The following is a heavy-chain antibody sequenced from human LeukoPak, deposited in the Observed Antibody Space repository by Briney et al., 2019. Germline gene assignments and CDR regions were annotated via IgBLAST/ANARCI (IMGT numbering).Heavy chain of an antibody. CDR1: GFTFSSYD. Sequence: PGGSLRLSCEASGFTFSSYDMHWVRQAPGKGLEWVAFIRYDGSYTYYADSVKGRFTISRDNAKNSLYLQMNSLRAEDTAVYYCARLGGIAVTGAIDYWGQGTLVTVSS. CDR3: ARLGGIAVTGAIDY. V-gene: IGHV3-30*02. D-gene: IGHD6-19*01. J-gene: IGHJ4*02. CDR2: IRYDGSYT.